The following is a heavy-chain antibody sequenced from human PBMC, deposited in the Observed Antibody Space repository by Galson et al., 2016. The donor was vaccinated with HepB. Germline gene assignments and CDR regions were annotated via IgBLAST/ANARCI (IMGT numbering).Heavy chain of an antibody. Sequence: SLRLSCAGFGFTFSRSGLNWVRQAPGKGLQWISYISSSISTIYYADSVKGRFTISRDNAKNSVYLQMNSLRDDDTGVYYCARELVRSAFDLWGQETLVTVSS. V-gene: IGHV3-48*02. CDR1: GFTFSRSG. J-gene: IGHJ3*01. CDR2: ISSSISTI. D-gene: IGHD6-6*01. CDR3: ARELVRSAFDL.